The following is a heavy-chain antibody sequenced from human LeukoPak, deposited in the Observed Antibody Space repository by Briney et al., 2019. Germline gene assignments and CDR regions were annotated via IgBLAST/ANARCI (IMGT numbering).Heavy chain of an antibody. CDR3: ARDRSQVFDP. J-gene: IGHJ5*02. CDR1: GFTFSDFY. D-gene: IGHD2-15*01. Sequence: GGSLRLSCAASGFTFSDFYMSWIRQAPGKGLEWVSLIGNGAHSIYYADSVKGRFTISRDNAANSVYLQMNSLRVEDTAVYYCARDRSQVFDPGGQGTLVTVSS. CDR2: IGNGAHSI. V-gene: IGHV3-11*01.